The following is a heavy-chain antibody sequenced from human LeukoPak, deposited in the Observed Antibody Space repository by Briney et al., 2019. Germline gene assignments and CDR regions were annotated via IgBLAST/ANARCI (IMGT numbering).Heavy chain of an antibody. CDR2: IWNDGMSR. CDR1: GFTFSTFG. D-gene: IGHD6-19*01. Sequence: GGSLRLSCAVSGFTFSTFGMHWVRQAPGKGLEWVANIWNDGMSRYYADSVKGRFSISRDNSKNTVYLQMNSLTAEDTAVYYCAKGVHNSGWWGPPPREFLDYWGQGTVVTVSS. V-gene: IGHV3-33*06. CDR3: AKGVHNSGWWGPPPREFLDY. J-gene: IGHJ4*02.